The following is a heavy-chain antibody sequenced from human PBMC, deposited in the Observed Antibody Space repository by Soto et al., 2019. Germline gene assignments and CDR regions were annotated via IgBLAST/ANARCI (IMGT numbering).Heavy chain of an antibody. J-gene: IGHJ4*02. V-gene: IGHV4-34*01. CDR3: AKDRYSSGWYYFDY. CDR1: GGSFSGYY. CDR2: INHSGST. Sequence: PSETLSLSCAVYGGSFSGYYWSWIRQPPGKGLEWIGEINHSGSTNYNPSLKSRVTISVDTSKNQFSLKLSSVTAEDTAVYYCAKDRYSSGWYYFDYWGQGTLVTVSS. D-gene: IGHD6-19*01.